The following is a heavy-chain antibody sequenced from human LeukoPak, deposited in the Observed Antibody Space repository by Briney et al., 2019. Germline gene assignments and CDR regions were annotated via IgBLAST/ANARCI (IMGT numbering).Heavy chain of an antibody. CDR1: GGSFSSYY. CDR3: AREMATVTGYYYYYMDV. Sequence: SETLSLTCAVYGGSFSSYYWSWIRQPAGKGLEWIGRIYTSGSTNYNPSFKSRVTISVDTSKNQFSLKLSSVTAADTAVYYCAREMATVTGYYYYYMDVWGKGTTVTISS. J-gene: IGHJ6*03. V-gene: IGHV4-4*07. CDR2: IYTSGST. D-gene: IGHD4-17*01.